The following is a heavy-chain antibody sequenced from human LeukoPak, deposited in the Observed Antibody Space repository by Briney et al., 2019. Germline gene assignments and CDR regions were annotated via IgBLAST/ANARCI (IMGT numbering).Heavy chain of an antibody. Sequence: GGSLRLSCAASGFTFSSYAMHWVRQAPGKGLGWVAVISYDGSNKYYADSVKGRFTISRDNSKNTLYLQMNSLRAEDTAVYHCASDTVDTAVGIDYWGQGTLVTVSS. CDR2: ISYDGSNK. CDR3: ASDTVDTAVGIDY. J-gene: IGHJ4*02. D-gene: IGHD5-18*01. V-gene: IGHV3-30-3*01. CDR1: GFTFSSYA.